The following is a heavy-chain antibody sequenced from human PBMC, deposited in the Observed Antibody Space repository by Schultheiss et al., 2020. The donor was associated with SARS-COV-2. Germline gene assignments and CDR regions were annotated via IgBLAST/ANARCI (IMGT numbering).Heavy chain of an antibody. V-gene: IGHV4-34*01. D-gene: IGHD1-1*01. CDR1: GGSFSGYY. CDR2: IHDSGST. Sequence: SETLSLTCDVSGGSFSGYYWSWIRQPPGKGLEWIGEIHDSGSTNYNPSLTSRVTISANTSKNQFSLKLTSVTAADTAVYYCARRRDWNDVFDYWGQGTLVTVSS. CDR3: ARRRDWNDVFDY. J-gene: IGHJ4*02.